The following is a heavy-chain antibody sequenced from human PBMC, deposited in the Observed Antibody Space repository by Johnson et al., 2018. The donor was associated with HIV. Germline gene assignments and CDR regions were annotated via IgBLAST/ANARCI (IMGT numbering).Heavy chain of an antibody. J-gene: IGHJ3*02. D-gene: IGHD2-15*01. CDR1: GFTFDDYA. CDR2: ISWNSGSI. CDR3: AKDIDCCGGSCSDI. V-gene: IGHV3-9*01. Sequence: VQLVESGGGLVQPGRSLRLSCAASGFTFDDYAMHWVRQAPGKGLEWVSGISWNSGSIGYADSVKGRFTISRDNAKNSLYLQMNSLRAEDTALYYCAKDIDCCGGSCSDIWGQGTMVTVSS.